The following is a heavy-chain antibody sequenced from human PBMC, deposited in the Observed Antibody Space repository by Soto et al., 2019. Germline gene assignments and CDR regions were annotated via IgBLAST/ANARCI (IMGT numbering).Heavy chain of an antibody. J-gene: IGHJ5*02. Sequence: ASVKVSCKASGYTFTSYDINWVRQATGQGLEWMGWMNPNSGNTGYAQKFQGRVTMTRNTSISTAYMELSSLRSEDTAVYYCARDLFKGFGGHNWFDPWGQGTLVTVSS. CDR3: ARDLFKGFGGHNWFDP. CDR2: MNPNSGNT. CDR1: GYTFTSYD. D-gene: IGHD3-10*01. V-gene: IGHV1-8*01.